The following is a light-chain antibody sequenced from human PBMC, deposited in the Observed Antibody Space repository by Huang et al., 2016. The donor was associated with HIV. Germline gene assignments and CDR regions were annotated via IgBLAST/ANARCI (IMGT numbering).Light chain of an antibody. CDR2: GAF. CDR3: QQYDNSRT. CDR1: HSLTNNF. J-gene: IGKJ1*01. V-gene: IGKV3-20*01. Sequence: EIVLPQSPGTLSLSSGERATLSCRASHSLTNNFLAWYQQKPGQSPKLLIYGAFNRAPGIPDKFSGSGSGTNFTLTINRLDPEDFAVYYCQQYDNSRTFGQGTKVEI.